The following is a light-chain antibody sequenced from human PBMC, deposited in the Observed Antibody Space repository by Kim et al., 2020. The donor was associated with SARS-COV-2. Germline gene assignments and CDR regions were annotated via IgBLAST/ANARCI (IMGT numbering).Light chain of an antibody. CDR1: QSVSSMY. J-gene: IGKJ2*01. Sequence: IVLTQSPGTLSLSPGERATLSCRASQSVSSMYLAWYQQKPGQAPRLLIYGASNRATGIPDRFSGSGSGTEFTLIISSLQSEDIAVYYCQQYDNWPPYTFGQGTKLEI. V-gene: IGKV3-20*01. CDR2: GAS. CDR3: QQYDNWPPYT.